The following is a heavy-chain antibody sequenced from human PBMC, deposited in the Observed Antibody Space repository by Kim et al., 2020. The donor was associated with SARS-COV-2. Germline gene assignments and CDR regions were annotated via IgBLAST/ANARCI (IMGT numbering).Heavy chain of an antibody. V-gene: IGHV3-30*18. Sequence: GGSLRLSCAASGFTFSSYGMHWVRQAPGKGLEWVAVISYDGSNKYYADSVKGRFTISRDNSKNTLYLQMNSLRAEDTAVYYCAKEAVAGTVDYWGQGTLVTVSS. J-gene: IGHJ4*02. D-gene: IGHD6-19*01. CDR1: GFTFSSYG. CDR2: ISYDGSNK. CDR3: AKEAVAGTVDY.